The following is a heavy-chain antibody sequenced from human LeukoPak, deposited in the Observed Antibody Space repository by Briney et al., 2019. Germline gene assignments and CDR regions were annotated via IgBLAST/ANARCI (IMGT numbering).Heavy chain of an antibody. Sequence: SETLSLTCTVSGGSISSYYWSWIRQPPGKGLEWIGYIYYSGSTNYNPSLKSRVTISVDTSKNQFSLKLSSVTAADTAVYYCARRPSSSSWYGDAFDIWGQGTMVTVSS. J-gene: IGHJ3*02. CDR2: IYYSGST. CDR3: ARRPSSSSWYGDAFDI. CDR1: GGSISSYY. V-gene: IGHV4-59*08. D-gene: IGHD6-13*01.